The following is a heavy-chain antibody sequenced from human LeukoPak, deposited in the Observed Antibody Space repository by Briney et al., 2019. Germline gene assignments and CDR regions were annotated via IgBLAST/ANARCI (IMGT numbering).Heavy chain of an antibody. CDR1: GFTFDDYA. V-gene: IGHV3-9*01. J-gene: IGHJ4*02. CDR3: AKDTRMGDY. Sequence: PGGSLRLSCAASGFTFDDYAMHWVRQAPGKSLEWVSGISWNSGSIGYADSVKGRFTISRDNAKNSLYLQMNSLRAEDTALYYCAKDTRMGDYWGQGTLVTVSS. CDR2: ISWNSGSI.